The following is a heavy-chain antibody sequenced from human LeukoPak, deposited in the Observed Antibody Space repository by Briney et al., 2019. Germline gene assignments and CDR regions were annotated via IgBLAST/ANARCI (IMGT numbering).Heavy chain of an antibody. D-gene: IGHD2-15*01. J-gene: IGHJ4*02. CDR1: GFMFSSYA. Sequence: GGSLRLSCAASGFMFSSYALSWVRQAPGKGLEWDSGISGSGGRTEYADSVKGRFTISRDNSKNTLYLQMNSVRADDTAVYYCAKSPPRCSGGSCYGYWGQGTLVTVSS. CDR2: ISGSGGRT. V-gene: IGHV3-23*01. CDR3: AKSPPRCSGGSCYGY.